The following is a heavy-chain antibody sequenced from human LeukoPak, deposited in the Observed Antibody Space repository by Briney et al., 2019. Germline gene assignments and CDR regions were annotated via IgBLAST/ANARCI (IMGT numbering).Heavy chain of an antibody. CDR1: GYIFTSYD. V-gene: IGHV1-8*01. J-gene: IGHJ5*02. D-gene: IGHD3-3*01. CDR3: ARAGAYVLRFLEWSENWFDP. CDR2: VNPNSGNT. Sequence: ASVKVSCKASGYIFTSYDINWVRQATGQGLEWMGWVNPNSGNTGYAQKFQGRVTMTRNTSISTAYMELSSLRSEDTAVYYCARAGAYVLRFLEWSENWFDPWGQGTLVTVSS.